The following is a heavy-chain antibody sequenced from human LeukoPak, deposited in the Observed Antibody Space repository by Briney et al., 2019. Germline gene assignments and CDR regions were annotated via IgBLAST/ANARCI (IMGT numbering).Heavy chain of an antibody. CDR3: ARAPHTSPTDYYFDF. Sequence: PSETLSLTCNVSGDSVTSDNFYWAFIRQPPGKGPEWIGTIYRSGSAYYNPSLKSRLTISIDTSKNQFSLKLTSVTAADTALYFCARAPHTSPTDYYFDFWGPGTLVTVSS. CDR1: GDSVTSDNFY. D-gene: IGHD1-14*01. J-gene: IGHJ4*02. CDR2: IYRSGSA. V-gene: IGHV4-39*07.